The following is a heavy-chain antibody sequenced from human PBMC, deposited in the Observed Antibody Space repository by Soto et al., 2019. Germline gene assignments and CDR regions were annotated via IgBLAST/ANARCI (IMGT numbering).Heavy chain of an antibody. CDR3: ARHPADYDAWWFDP. J-gene: IGHJ5*02. CDR1: GGSFSGYY. CDR2: INHSGNT. Sequence: PSETLSLTCAVYGGSFSGYYWSWIRQPPGKGLEWIGEINHSGNTNHNPSLKSRVTISVDTSKNQFSLKLSSVTAADTAVYYCARHPADYDAWWFDPWGQGTLVTVSS. D-gene: IGHD3-22*01. V-gene: IGHV4-34*01.